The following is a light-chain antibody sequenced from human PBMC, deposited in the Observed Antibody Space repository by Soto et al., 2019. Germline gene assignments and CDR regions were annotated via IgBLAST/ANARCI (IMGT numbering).Light chain of an antibody. CDR1: TSDIGIYNY. CDR3: RAHGSSIIVLL. J-gene: IGLJ2*01. Sequence: QSALTQPAAVSGSPGQSITIPCTGTTSDIGIYNYVSWYQQHPGKAPKLIIYYVSYRPSGVPNRFSGSKSGNTASLAISGLQPEDEADYYCRAHGSSIIVLLFGGGTKLTVL. V-gene: IGLV2-14*03. CDR2: YVS.